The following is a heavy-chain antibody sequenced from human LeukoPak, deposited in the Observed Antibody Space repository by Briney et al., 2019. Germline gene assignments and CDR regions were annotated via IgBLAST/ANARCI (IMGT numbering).Heavy chain of an antibody. J-gene: IGHJ3*02. CDR1: GGSISSGGYS. D-gene: IGHD5-18*01. CDR2: IYHSGST. CDR3: ARSAGMDTPYAFDI. Sequence: PSETLSLTCAVSGGSISSGGYSWSWLRQPPGKGLEWIGYIYHSGSTYYNPSLKSRVTISVDTSKNQFSLKLSSVTAADTAVYYCARSAGMDTPYAFDIWGQGTMVTVSS. V-gene: IGHV4-30-2*02.